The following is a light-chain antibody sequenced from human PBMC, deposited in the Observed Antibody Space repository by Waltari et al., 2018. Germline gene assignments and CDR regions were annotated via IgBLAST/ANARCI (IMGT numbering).Light chain of an antibody. J-gene: IGKJ1*01. CDR3: HQYGDIPRT. CDR1: QSVTSNY. CDR2: GPS. Sequence: EIVLTQSPVTLSLSQGDRATLSCWASQSVTSNYLAWYQQQPGQAPRLLIYGPSSRATGIPDRFSGRGSGTDFTLTITRLEPEDFAVYYCHQYGDIPRTFGQGTKVELK. V-gene: IGKV3-20*01.